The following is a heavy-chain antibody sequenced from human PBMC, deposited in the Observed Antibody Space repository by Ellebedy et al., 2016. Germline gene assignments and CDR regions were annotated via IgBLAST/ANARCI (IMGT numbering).Heavy chain of an antibody. J-gene: IGHJ6*03. V-gene: IGHV4-59*01. CDR1: GGSISSYY. CDR3: ARDTEYSSSWYENYYDYMDV. Sequence: SETLSLXXTVSGGSISSYYWRWIRQPPGKGLEWIGYIYYSGSTNYNPSLKSRVTISVDTSKNQFSLKLSSVTAADTAVYYCARDTEYSSSWYENYYDYMDVWGKGTTVTVSS. D-gene: IGHD6-13*01. CDR2: IYYSGST.